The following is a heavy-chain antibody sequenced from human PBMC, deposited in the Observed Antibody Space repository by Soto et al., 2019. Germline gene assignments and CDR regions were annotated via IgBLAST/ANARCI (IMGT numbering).Heavy chain of an antibody. J-gene: IGHJ5*02. Sequence: ASVKVSCKASGYTFTSYGISWVRQAPGQGLEWMGWISAYNGNTNYAQKLQGRVTMTTDTSTSTAYMELRSLRSDDTAVYYCARYQDISGYLTSWFDPWGQGTLVTVSS. D-gene: IGHD5-12*01. CDR2: ISAYNGNT. V-gene: IGHV1-18*01. CDR3: ARYQDISGYLTSWFDP. CDR1: GYTFTSYG.